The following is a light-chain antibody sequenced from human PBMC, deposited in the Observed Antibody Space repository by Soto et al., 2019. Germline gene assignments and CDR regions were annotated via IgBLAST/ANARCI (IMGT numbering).Light chain of an antibody. Sequence: EIVMTQFPGTLSLSPGEMASLSWRASQSVGSNYLALYQKRPGQAPRLLIYGASRRATGISDRFSGSGSGTDFTLTISRVAPEDSAVYYCQQCGLGPQSLGPGTKVAIK. J-gene: IGKJ3*01. CDR3: QQCGLGPQS. V-gene: IGKV3-20*01. CDR2: GAS. CDR1: QSVGSNY.